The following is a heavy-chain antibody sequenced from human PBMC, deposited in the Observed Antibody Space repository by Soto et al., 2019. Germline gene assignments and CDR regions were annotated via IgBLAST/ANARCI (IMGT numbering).Heavy chain of an antibody. CDR1: GFSLSTNGAG. D-gene: IGHD1-20*01. Sequence: QITLKESGPTLVKPTQTLALTCTFSGFSLSTNGAGVGWIRQPPGKALEWLALIYWDDDKRYNPSLKSRLTIFKDTSNNHVVLIMTNMDPVDTATYYCAHRDPQYRNNWNGGWFDPWGQGTLVTVSS. V-gene: IGHV2-5*02. CDR3: AHRDPQYRNNWNGGWFDP. CDR2: IYWDDDK. J-gene: IGHJ5*02.